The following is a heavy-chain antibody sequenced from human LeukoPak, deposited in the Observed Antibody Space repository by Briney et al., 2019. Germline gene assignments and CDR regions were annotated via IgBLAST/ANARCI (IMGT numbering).Heavy chain of an antibody. J-gene: IGHJ4*02. V-gene: IGHV1-18*01. Sequence: GASVKVSCKASGYTFTSYGISWVRQAPGQGLEWMGWISAYNGNTNYAQKLQGRVTMTTDTSTSTAYMELSSLRSEDTAVYYCATANNYYDSSGYYYRDYWGQGTLVTVSS. CDR3: ATANNYYDSSGYYYRDY. CDR1: GYTFTSYG. D-gene: IGHD3-22*01. CDR2: ISAYNGNT.